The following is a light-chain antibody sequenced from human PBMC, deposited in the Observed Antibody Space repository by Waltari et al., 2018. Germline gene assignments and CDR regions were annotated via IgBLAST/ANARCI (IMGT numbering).Light chain of an antibody. J-gene: IGKJ1*01. CDR2: DAS. V-gene: IGKV3-11*01. CDR1: RSVSVY. Sequence: EIVLTQSPATLSLSPGERATLSCRTSRSVSVYLAWYQHKPGQAPRLLLSDASSRATGIPARFSGSGSETDFTLSINNLEPDDSATYYCQQRNDWPPTFGRGTKLE. CDR3: QQRNDWPPT.